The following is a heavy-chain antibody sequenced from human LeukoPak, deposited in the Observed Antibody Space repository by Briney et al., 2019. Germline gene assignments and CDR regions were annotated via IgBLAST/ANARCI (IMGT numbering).Heavy chain of an antibody. Sequence: SETLSLTCTVTGGSISSSSYSWGWIRQPPGKGLEWIGSIYYSGSTYYNPSLKSRVTISGDPAKNQFSLKLTPLTAADTAVYYCARLPRNFYDSRGYSFDFWGQGTLVTVSS. J-gene: IGHJ4*02. CDR3: ARLPRNFYDSRGYSFDF. CDR2: IYYSGST. CDR1: GGSISSSSYS. V-gene: IGHV4-39*01. D-gene: IGHD3-22*01.